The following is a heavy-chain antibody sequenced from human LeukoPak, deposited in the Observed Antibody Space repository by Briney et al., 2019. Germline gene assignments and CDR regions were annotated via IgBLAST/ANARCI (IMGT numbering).Heavy chain of an antibody. CDR2: INPRGGST. V-gene: IGHV1-46*01. Sequence: ASVKVSCKASGYTFTSYYMHWVRQAPGQGLEWMGIINPRGGSTSCAQKFQGRVTMTRDTSTSTVYMELSSLRSEDTAVYYCARDQQLVGTYFDYWGQGTLVTVSS. J-gene: IGHJ4*02. CDR3: ARDQQLVGTYFDY. D-gene: IGHD6-13*01. CDR1: GYTFTSYY.